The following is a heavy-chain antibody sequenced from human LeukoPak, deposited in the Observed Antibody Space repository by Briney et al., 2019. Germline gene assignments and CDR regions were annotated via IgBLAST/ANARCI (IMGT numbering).Heavy chain of an antibody. V-gene: IGHV3-23*01. Sequence: AISGSGGSTYYADSVKGRFTISRDNSKNTLYLQMNSLRAEDTAVYYCAKKDYYDSSGYYPYWGQGTLVTVSS. CDR3: AKKDYYDSSGYYPY. CDR2: ISGSGGST. D-gene: IGHD3-22*01. J-gene: IGHJ4*02.